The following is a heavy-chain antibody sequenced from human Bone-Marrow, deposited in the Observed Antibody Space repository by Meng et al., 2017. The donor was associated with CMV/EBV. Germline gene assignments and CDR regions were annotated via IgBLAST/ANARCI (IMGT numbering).Heavy chain of an antibody. CDR3: ARDGYDGRAAFAI. Sequence: SETLSLTCTVSGGSISSYYWSWIRQPPGKALEWIGYISDRGRTNYNPSLRSRVTMSVDTSKNQFSLKLGSVTAADTAVYYCARDGYDGRAAFAIWGQGTMVTVSS. CDR1: GGSISSYY. D-gene: IGHD3-16*01. CDR2: ISDRGRT. J-gene: IGHJ3*02. V-gene: IGHV4-59*08.